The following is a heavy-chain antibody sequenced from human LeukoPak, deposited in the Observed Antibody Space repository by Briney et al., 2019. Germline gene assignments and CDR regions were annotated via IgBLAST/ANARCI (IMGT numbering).Heavy chain of an antibody. CDR1: GGSFSGYY. Sequence: SETLSLTCAVYGGSFSGYYWSWIRQPPGKGLEWIGEINHNGSTNYNPSLKSRVTISVDTSKNQFSLKLSSVTAADTAVYYRARQGPISGSYYVRASPRNDNDYWGQGTLVTVSS. J-gene: IGHJ4*02. CDR2: INHNGST. V-gene: IGHV4-34*01. CDR3: ARQGPISGSYYVRASPRNDNDY. D-gene: IGHD1-26*01.